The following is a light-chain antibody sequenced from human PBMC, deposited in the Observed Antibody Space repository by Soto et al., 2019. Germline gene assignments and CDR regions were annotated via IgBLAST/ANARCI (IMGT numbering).Light chain of an antibody. V-gene: IGKV3-20*01. Sequence: EIVLTQSPGTLSLSPGKRAALSCRASQSISRSYLAWYQQKRGQTPRLLIYGTSNRATGIPDRFSGSGSGTDFTLTISRLEPEDFAVYFCQQYGSSPYTFGQGTKVE. J-gene: IGKJ2*01. CDR2: GTS. CDR3: QQYGSSPYT. CDR1: QSISRSY.